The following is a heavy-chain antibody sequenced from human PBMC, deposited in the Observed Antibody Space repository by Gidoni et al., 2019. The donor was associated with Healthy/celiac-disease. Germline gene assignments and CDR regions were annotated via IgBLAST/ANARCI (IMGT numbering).Heavy chain of an antibody. J-gene: IGHJ4*02. CDR2: INPNSGGT. V-gene: IGHV1-2*02. Sequence: QVQLLQSGAEVKKPGASVTVSCKASGYTFTGYYMHWVRQAPGQGLEWMGWINPNSGGTNYAQKFQGRVTMTRDTSISTAYMELSRLRSDDTAVYYCARDSGATVTTWGYWGQGTLVTVSS. D-gene: IGHD4-17*01. CDR1: GYTFTGYY. CDR3: ARDSGATVTTWGY.